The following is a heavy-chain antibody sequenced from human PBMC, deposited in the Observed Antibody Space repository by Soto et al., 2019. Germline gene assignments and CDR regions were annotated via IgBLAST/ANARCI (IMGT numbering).Heavy chain of an antibody. V-gene: IGHV4-59*01. D-gene: IGHD3-9*01. CDR2: TFYSGST. CDR3: ARDKGRYDSGMDV. CDR1: GGSISSYY. J-gene: IGHJ6*02. Sequence: SETLSLTCTVTGGSISSYYWSWIRQSPGKGLEWIGYTFYSGSTKYNPSLKGRVTISVDTSRTRFSLNLSSVTAADTAVYYCARDKGRYDSGMDVWGQGTTVTVSS.